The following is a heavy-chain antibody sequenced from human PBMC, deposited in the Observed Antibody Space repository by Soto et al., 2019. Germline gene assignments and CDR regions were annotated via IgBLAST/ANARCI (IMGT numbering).Heavy chain of an antibody. D-gene: IGHD2-2*01. CDR2: IYYSGST. Sequence: QVPLQESGPGLVKPSQTLSLTCTVSGGSISSGDYYWSWIRQPPGKGLEWIGYIYYSGSTYYNPAVRTLVTRSVETSKTNFSLKPSTMTAADPVVYYCVRARNCISTSCYAFFTGYGMDGWGKATKATVS. CDR3: VRARNCISTSCYAFFTGYGMDG. J-gene: IGHJ6*04. V-gene: IGHV4-30-4*01. CDR1: GGSISSGDYY.